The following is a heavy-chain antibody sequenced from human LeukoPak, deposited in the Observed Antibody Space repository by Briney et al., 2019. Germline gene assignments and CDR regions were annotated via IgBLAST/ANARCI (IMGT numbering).Heavy chain of an antibody. V-gene: IGHV5-51*01. D-gene: IGHD6-6*01. CDR2: IYPGDSDT. J-gene: IGHJ5*02. CDR3: ARHQTSYSSSANWFETPFDP. CDR1: GYSFTSYW. Sequence: GESLKISCKGSGYSFTSYWIGWVRQMPGKGLEWMGIIYPGDSDTRYSPSFQGQVTISADKSISTAYLQWSSLTASDTAMYYCARHQTSYSSSANWFETPFDPWGQGTLVTVSS.